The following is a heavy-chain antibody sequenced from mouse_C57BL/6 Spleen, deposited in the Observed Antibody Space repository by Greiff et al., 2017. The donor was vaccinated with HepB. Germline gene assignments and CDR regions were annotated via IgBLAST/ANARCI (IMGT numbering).Heavy chain of an antibody. V-gene: IGHV5-6*02. D-gene: IGHD1-1*01. J-gene: IGHJ4*01. CDR1: GFTFSSYG. Sequence: EVKLEESGGDLVKPGGSLKLSCAASGFTFSSYGMSWVRQTPDKRLEWVATISSGGSYTYYPDSVKGRFTISRDNAKNTLYLQMSSLKSEDTAMYYCARKSSYDAMDYWGQGTSVTVSS. CDR2: ISSGGSYT. CDR3: ARKSSYDAMDY.